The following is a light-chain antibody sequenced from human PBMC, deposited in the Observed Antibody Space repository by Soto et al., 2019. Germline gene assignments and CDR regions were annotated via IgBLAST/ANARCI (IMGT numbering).Light chain of an antibody. CDR3: SSYAGSNNFGVYV. V-gene: IGLV2-8*01. Sequence: LTQPPSASGSPGQSVTISCTGTSSDVGGYNYVSWYQQHPGKAPKLMIYEVSKRPSGVPDRFSGSKSGNTASLTVSGLQAEDEADYYCSSYAGSNNFGVYVFGTGTKVTVL. CDR2: EVS. J-gene: IGLJ1*01. CDR1: SSDVGGYNY.